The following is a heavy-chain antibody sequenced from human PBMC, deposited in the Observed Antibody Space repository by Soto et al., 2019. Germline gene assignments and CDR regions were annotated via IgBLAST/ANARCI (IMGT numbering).Heavy chain of an antibody. CDR1: GFTFSSYA. Sequence: QVQLVESGGGVVQPGRSLRLSCAASGFTFSSYAMHWVRRAPGKGLEWMAVMSYDGSNKYYADSVKGRFTISRDNSKNTLYLQMNSLIPEDPALYYCASDGGAYWGQGTLVIVSS. D-gene: IGHD3-16*01. J-gene: IGHJ4*02. CDR2: MSYDGSNK. CDR3: ASDGGAY. V-gene: IGHV3-30-3*01.